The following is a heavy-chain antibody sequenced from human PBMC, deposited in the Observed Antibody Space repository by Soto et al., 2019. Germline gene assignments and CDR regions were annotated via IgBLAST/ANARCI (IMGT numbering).Heavy chain of an antibody. V-gene: IGHV1-8*01. CDR2: MNPNSGNT. CDR3: ARSIAAAGFGIDY. D-gene: IGHD6-13*01. Sequence: LVKVSCKASGYTFTSYDINWVRQATGQGLEWMGWMNPNSGNTGYAQKFQGRVTMTRNTSISTAYMELSSLRSEDPAVYYCARSIAAAGFGIDYWGQGTLVTVPS. J-gene: IGHJ4*02. CDR1: GYTFTSYD.